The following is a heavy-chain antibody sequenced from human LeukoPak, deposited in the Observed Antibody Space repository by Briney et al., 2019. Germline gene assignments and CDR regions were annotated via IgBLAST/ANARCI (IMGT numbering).Heavy chain of an antibody. CDR2: INPNSGGT. V-gene: IGHV1-2*02. D-gene: IGHD6-13*01. Sequence: ASVKVSCKASGYTFTGYYMHWVRQAPGQGLEWMGWINPNSGGTNYAQKFQGRVTMTRDTSISTAYMELSRLRSDDTAVYYCASPLAAAGTGFDYWGQGTLVTVSS. CDR3: ASPLAAAGTGFDY. CDR1: GYTFTGYY. J-gene: IGHJ4*02.